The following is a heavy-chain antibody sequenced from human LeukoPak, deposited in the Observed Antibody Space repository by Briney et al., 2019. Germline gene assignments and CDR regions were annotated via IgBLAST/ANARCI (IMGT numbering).Heavy chain of an antibody. J-gene: IGHJ4*02. CDR1: GFTFSSYS. Sequence: PGGSLRLSCAASGFTFSSYSMNWVRQAPGKGLEWVSSISSSSSYIYYADSVKGRFTISRDNAKNSLYLQMNSLRAEDTAVYYCARDLHYYGSGSYFDYWAREPWSPSPQ. V-gene: IGHV3-21*01. CDR3: ARDLHYYGSGSYFDY. D-gene: IGHD3-10*01. CDR2: ISSSSSYI.